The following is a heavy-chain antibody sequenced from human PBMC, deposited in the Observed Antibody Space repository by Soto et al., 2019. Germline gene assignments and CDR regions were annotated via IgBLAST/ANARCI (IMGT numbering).Heavy chain of an antibody. Sequence: SETLSLTCAVYGGSFSGYYWSWIRQPPGKGLEWIGEINHSGSTNYNPSLKSRVTISVDTSKNQFSLKLSSVTAADTAVYYCARGLTTRAKPRFDYWGQGTLVTVSS. CDR3: ARGLTTRAKPRFDY. V-gene: IGHV4-34*01. J-gene: IGHJ4*02. CDR1: GGSFSGYY. D-gene: IGHD4-4*01. CDR2: INHSGST.